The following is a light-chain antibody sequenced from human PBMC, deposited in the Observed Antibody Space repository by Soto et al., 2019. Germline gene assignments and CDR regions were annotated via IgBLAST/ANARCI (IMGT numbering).Light chain of an antibody. J-gene: IGKJ4*01. CDR3: LQSLQFPLT. V-gene: IGKV2D-29*01. CDR2: EVS. Sequence: EIVMTQTPLSLSVTPGQSASISCRSSQTLLHSNGKSYLYWYLQQAGQAPQLLIYEVSKRFSGVPDRFSDSVAGTDFTLKISRVEAEYVGVYYCLQSLQFPLTFGGGTKVEIK. CDR1: QTLLHSNGKSY.